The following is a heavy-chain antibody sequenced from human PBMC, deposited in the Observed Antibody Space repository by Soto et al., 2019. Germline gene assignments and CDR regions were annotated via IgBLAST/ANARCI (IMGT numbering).Heavy chain of an antibody. J-gene: IGHJ4*02. CDR1: GGSVSSGSYN. CDR3: ASLYSYGTPPFVDY. V-gene: IGHV4-61*01. CDR2: IYYSGST. Sequence: PSETLPLTCTVAGGSVSSGSYNWSWIRQPPGKGLEWIGYIYYSGSTNYNPSLKSRVTITVDTSKNQFSLKLSSVTAADTAVYYCASLYSYGTPPFVDYWGQGTLVTVSS. D-gene: IGHD5-18*01.